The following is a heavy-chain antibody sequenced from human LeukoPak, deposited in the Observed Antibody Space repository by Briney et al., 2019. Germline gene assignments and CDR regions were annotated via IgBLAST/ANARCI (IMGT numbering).Heavy chain of an antibody. CDR3: AASAAGDYDY. CDR2: IIPIFGTA. CDR1: GGTFSSYA. D-gene: IGHD4-17*01. J-gene: IGHJ4*02. Sequence: SSVKVSCKASGGTFSSYAISWVRQAPGQGLEWMGGIIPIFGTANYAQKFQGRVTMTRDTSTSTVYMELSSLRSEDTAVYYCAASAAGDYDYWGQGTLVTVSS. V-gene: IGHV1-69*05.